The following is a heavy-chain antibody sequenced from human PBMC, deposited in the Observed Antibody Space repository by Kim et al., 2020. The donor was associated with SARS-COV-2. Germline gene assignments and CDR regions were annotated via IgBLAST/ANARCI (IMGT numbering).Heavy chain of an antibody. Sequence: YNPARKSRVTISVDTSKNQFSLKLSSVTAADTAVYYCARHVAGTGYYFDYWGQGTLVTVSS. V-gene: IGHV4-59*08. D-gene: IGHD6-19*01. CDR3: ARHVAGTGYYFDY. J-gene: IGHJ4*02.